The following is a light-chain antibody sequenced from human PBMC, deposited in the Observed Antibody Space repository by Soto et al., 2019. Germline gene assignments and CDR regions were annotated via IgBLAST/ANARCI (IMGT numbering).Light chain of an antibody. CDR3: QQYNSWPLT. J-gene: IGKJ4*01. V-gene: IGKV3D-15*01. CDR2: AAF. Sequence: EIVLTQSPGTLSLSPGERATLSCRASQNIDGNFLVWHQQKPGQAPRLLINAAFTRATGIPDRFSGSGSGTDFTLTISSLQSEDFAVYYCQQYNSWPLTFGGGTKVEIK. CDR1: QNIDGNF.